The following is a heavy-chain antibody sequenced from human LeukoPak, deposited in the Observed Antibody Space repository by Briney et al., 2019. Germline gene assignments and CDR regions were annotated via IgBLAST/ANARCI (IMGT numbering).Heavy chain of an antibody. D-gene: IGHD6-19*01. CDR2: IYTSGST. Sequence: PSETLSLTCTVSGGSISIYYWSWIRQPAGKGLEWIGRIYTSGSTNYNPSLRSRVTMSVDTSKNQFSLKLSSVTAADTAVYYCARETSSGWDFDYWGQGTLVTVSS. CDR3: ARETSSGWDFDY. V-gene: IGHV4-4*07. J-gene: IGHJ4*02. CDR1: GGSISIYY.